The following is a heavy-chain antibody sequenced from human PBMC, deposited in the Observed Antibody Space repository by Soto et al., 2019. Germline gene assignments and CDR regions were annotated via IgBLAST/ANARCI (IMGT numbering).Heavy chain of an antibody. J-gene: IGHJ6*03. V-gene: IGHV5-51*01. CDR2: IYPGDSDT. D-gene: IGHD6-6*01. CDR3: AREGSSSSRLYYYYYMDV. CDR1: GYSFTSYW. Sequence: GESLKISCKGSGYSFTSYWIGWVRQMPGKGLEWMGIIYPGDSDTRYSPSFQGQVTISADKSISTAYLQLSSLKASDTAMYYCAREGSSSSRLYYYYYMDVWGKGTTVTVSS.